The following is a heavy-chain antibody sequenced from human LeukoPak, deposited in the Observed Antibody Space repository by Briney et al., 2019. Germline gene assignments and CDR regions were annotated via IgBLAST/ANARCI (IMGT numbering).Heavy chain of an antibody. CDR1: GGSISSYY. Sequence: SETLSLTCTVSGGSISSYYWSWIRQPPGKGLEWIGYIYYSGSTNYNPSLKSRVTISVDTSKNQFSLKLSSVTAADTAVYYCARDRRVAGLDYWGQGTLVTVSS. V-gene: IGHV4-59*01. D-gene: IGHD6-19*01. CDR2: IYYSGST. CDR3: ARDRRVAGLDY. J-gene: IGHJ4*02.